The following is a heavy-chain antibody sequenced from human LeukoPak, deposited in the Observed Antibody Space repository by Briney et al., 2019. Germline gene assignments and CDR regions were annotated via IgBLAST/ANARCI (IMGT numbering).Heavy chain of an antibody. J-gene: IGHJ6*02. Sequence: PTDTLSLTCTVSGGSISGSNYYWGWIRQTPGKGLEWIYRMYYSGSAYYNPSLKSRVTISVDTSKNQFSLKVASVTAADTAVYYCNWFGMDVRGQGTTVTVAS. CDR1: GGSISGSNYY. CDR2: MYYSGSA. V-gene: IGHV4-39*01. CDR3: NWFGMDV. D-gene: IGHD3-9*01.